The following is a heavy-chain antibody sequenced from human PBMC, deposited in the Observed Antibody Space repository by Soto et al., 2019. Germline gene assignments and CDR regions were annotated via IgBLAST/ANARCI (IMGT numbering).Heavy chain of an antibody. CDR3: AKDSGSSVPPYYFDY. J-gene: IGHJ4*02. D-gene: IGHD6-6*01. CDR2: ISWNSGSI. CDR1: GFTFDDYA. V-gene: IGHV3-9*01. Sequence: GGSLRLSCAASGFTFDDYAMHWVRQAPGKGLEWVSGISWNSGSIGYADSVKGRFTISRDNAKNSLYLQMNSLRAEDTALYYCAKDSGSSVPPYYFDYWDQGTLVTVSS.